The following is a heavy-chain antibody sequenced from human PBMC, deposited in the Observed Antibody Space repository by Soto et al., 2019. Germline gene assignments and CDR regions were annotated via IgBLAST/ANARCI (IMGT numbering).Heavy chain of an antibody. CDR1: GFAFNTYA. CDR2: ISNDGSSQ. J-gene: IGHJ5*01. CDR3: AKGGWVQVRWYLDS. V-gene: IGHV3-30-3*01. Sequence: QVDLVESGGGVVQPGRSLRLSCAASGFAFNTYAMHWVRQAPGKGLEWVAVISNDGSSQYFADSVKGRFTISRDNSEKTLSLHMNSLRPEDTAVYYCAKGGWVQVRWYLDSWGHGTLVTVSS. D-gene: IGHD2-15*01.